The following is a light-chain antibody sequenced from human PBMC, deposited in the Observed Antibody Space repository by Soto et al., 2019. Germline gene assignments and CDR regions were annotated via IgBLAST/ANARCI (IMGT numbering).Light chain of an antibody. V-gene: IGKV1-39*01. J-gene: IGKJ1*01. CDR3: QQTYNAPRT. CDR1: QSISSY. CDR2: ASS. Sequence: DIQMTQSPSSLSASVGDRVTITCRASQSISSYLHWYQQKPGKAPKVLIYASSTLQRGVPSRFSGSGSGTDFTLAISSLQPEDFATYYCQQTYNAPRTFGQGTKVEIK.